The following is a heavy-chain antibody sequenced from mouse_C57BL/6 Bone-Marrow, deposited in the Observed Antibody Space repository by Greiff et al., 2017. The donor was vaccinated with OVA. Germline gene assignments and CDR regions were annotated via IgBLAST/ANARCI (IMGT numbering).Heavy chain of an antibody. D-gene: IGHD6-1*01. V-gene: IGHV14-3*01. CDR2: IDPANGNT. CDR3: ASTPRSLYSMDY. CDR1: GFTITTSY. Sequence: EVQLQQSVAELVRPGASVKLSCTASGFTITTSYMHWVKPRPEPGLAWIGRIDPANGNTKYAPKFKGKDTITVDTSSNTAYMQLSSLTSEDTAIYYYASTPRSLYSMDYWGTGTSVTVSS. J-gene: IGHJ4*01.